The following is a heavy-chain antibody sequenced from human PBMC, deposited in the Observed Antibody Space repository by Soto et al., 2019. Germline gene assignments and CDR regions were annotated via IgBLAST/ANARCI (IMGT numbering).Heavy chain of an antibody. CDR1: GYTFTSYD. D-gene: IGHD3-22*01. CDR2: MNPNSGNT. J-gene: IGHJ6*02. V-gene: IGHV1-8*01. Sequence: ASVKVSCKASGYTFTSYDINWVRQATGQGLEWMGWMNPNSGNTGYAQKFQGRVTMTRNTSISTAYMELSSLRSEDTAVYYCARATQYYYDSSGRPGMDVWGQGTTVTVSS. CDR3: ARATQYYYDSSGRPGMDV.